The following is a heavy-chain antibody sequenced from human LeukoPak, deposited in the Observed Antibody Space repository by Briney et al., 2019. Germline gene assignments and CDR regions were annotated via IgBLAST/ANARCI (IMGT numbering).Heavy chain of an antibody. CDR2: IWYDGSKK. CDR3: ARDECSTTYCYGY. Sequence: PGGSLRLSCVVSGFSISSYGMHWVRQSPGKGLEWVAVIWYDGSKKYHADSVRGRFTISRDVSKNTLYLEMSSLRAEDTAVYYCARDECSTTYCYGYWGQGTLVTVSP. D-gene: IGHD3-10*01. V-gene: IGHV3-33*01. J-gene: IGHJ4*02. CDR1: GFSISSYG.